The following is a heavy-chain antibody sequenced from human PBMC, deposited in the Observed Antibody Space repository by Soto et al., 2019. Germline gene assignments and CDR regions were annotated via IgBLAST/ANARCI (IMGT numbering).Heavy chain of an antibody. CDR3: GRGGCWAKVYS. CDR2: IIPVFGPA. J-gene: IGHJ4*02. Sequence: QVQLVQSGAEVKKPGSSVRVSCKASGGTLKNSAISWVRQAPGQGLEWMGGIIPVFGPALYTQKFQGRVTITADESTNTALLDVSSLRSEDTAVYYCGRGGCWAKVYSWGPGTLVTVSS. CDR1: GGTLKNSA. D-gene: IGHD2-15*01. V-gene: IGHV1-69*01.